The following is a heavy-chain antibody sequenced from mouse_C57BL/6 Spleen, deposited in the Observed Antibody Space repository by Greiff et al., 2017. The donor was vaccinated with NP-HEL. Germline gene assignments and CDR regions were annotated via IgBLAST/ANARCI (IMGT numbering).Heavy chain of an antibody. D-gene: IGHD2-4*01. V-gene: IGHV5-17*01. CDR3: ANDYGGFAY. Sequence: EVKLMESGGGLVKPGGSLKLSCAASGFTFSDYGMHWVRQAPEKGLEWVPYISSGSSTIYYADTVKGRFTISRDNAKNTLFLQMNSLRSEDTAMYYWANDYGGFAYWGQGTLVTVSA. J-gene: IGHJ3*01. CDR1: GFTFSDYG. CDR2: ISSGSSTI.